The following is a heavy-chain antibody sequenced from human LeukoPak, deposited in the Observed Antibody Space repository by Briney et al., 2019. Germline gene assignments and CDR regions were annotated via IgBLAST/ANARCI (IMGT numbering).Heavy chain of an antibody. CDR3: ARDYNFDSSPYDDGLDI. V-gene: IGHV1-69*05. CDR2: IIPVFHTV. CDR1: GESFSSHG. D-gene: IGHD3-22*01. Sequence: SVKVSCKTSGESFSSHGISWVRQAPGQGLEWMGGIIPVFHTVKYAQNFQDRLTITTDESTDTVYMELSSLRSEDTAVYYCARDYNFDSSPYDDGLDIWGQGTMVTVSS. J-gene: IGHJ3*02.